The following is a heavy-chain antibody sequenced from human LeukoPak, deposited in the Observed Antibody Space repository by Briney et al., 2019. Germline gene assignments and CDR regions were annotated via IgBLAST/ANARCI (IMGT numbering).Heavy chain of an antibody. CDR3: ARDTMAYYYGMDV. J-gene: IGHJ6*02. CDR1: GGTFSSDA. CDR2: IIPVLGIA. Sequence: ASVKVSCKASGGTFSSDAICWVRQAPGQGGEWRGRIIPVLGIANYAQKFQGRVTITADKSTSTAYMELSSLRSEDTAVYYCARDTMAYYYGMDVWGQGTTVTVSS. V-gene: IGHV1-69*04.